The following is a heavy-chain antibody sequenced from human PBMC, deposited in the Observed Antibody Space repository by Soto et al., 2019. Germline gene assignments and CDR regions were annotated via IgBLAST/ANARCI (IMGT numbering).Heavy chain of an antibody. CDR3: AKEFFDFWRPSHGNV. Sequence: GGSLRLSCAASGFTFNSYAMSWVRQAPGKGLEWVSALSGNGDITYYADSVKGRFTISRDNSKNTLYLQMNSLRAEDTAVYYCAKEFFDFWRPSHGNVWGKGTTVTVSS. V-gene: IGHV3-23*01. J-gene: IGHJ6*04. CDR1: GFTFNSYA. D-gene: IGHD3-3*01. CDR2: LSGNGDIT.